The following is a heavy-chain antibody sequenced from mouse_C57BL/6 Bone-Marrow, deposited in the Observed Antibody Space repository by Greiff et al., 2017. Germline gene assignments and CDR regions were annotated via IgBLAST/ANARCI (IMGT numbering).Heavy chain of an antibody. CDR1: GFTFSSYA. CDR2: ISDGGSYT. CDR3: ARDPITTVVATRAMDN. V-gene: IGHV5-4*01. J-gene: IGHJ4*01. D-gene: IGHD1-1*01. Sequence: VQLKESGGGLVKPGGSLKLSCAASGFTFSSYAMSWVRQTPEKRLEWVATISDGGSYTYYPDNVKGRFTISRDNAKNNLYLQMSHLKSEDTAMYYCARDPITTVVATRAMDNWGQGDSAPVS.